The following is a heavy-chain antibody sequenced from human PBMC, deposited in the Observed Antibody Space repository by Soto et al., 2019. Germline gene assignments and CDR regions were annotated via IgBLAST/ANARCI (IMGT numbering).Heavy chain of an antibody. V-gene: IGHV4-61*08. CDR3: ASLDSRGFFDS. D-gene: IGHD3-22*01. CDR2: IYYSGST. J-gene: IGHJ4*02. Sequence: KSSETLSLTCTVSGGSISSGGYYWSWIRQPPGKGLEWIGYIYYSGSTNYSPSLKSRITISVDTSKTQFSLKLSSVTAADTAVYYCASLDSRGFFDSWGQGTLVTVSS. CDR1: GGSISSGGYY.